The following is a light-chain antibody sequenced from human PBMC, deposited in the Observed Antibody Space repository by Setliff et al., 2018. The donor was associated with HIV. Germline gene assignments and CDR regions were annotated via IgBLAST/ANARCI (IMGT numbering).Light chain of an antibody. V-gene: IGLV1-40*01. CDR1: SSNIGAGYD. J-gene: IGLJ3*02. Sequence: QSVLTQPPSVSGAPGQMVTISCTGSSSNIGAGYDVHWYQHLPGTDPKLLIYGKNNRPSGVPDRSSGSKSGTSASLAITGLQPEDEADYYCQSYDTSLTVGVFGGGTKVTVL. CDR3: QSYDTSLTVGV. CDR2: GKN.